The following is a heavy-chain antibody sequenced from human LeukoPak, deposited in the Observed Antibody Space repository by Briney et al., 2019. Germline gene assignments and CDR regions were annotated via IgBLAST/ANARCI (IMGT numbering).Heavy chain of an antibody. Sequence: SQTLSLTCTVSGGSISSGDYYWSWIRQHPGKGLEWIGYIYYSGSTYYNPSLKSRVTLSVDTSKNQFSLKLSSVTAADTAVYYCARGGRYCSGTSCYRLFDYWGQGTLVTVSS. D-gene: IGHD2-2*01. CDR1: GGSISSGDYY. CDR2: IYYSGST. V-gene: IGHV4-31*03. CDR3: ARGGRYCSGTSCYRLFDY. J-gene: IGHJ4*02.